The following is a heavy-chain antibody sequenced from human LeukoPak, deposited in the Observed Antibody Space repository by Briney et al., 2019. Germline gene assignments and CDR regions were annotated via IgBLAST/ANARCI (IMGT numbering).Heavy chain of an antibody. Sequence: SETLSLTCTVSGYSINIGYYWGWIRQPPGKGLEWIGSIYHSGSTYYNPSLKSRVTITVDTSKNQLSLKLSSVTAADTAVYYCARSRLYDILTGYYFFDAFDIWGQGTMVTVSS. D-gene: IGHD3-9*01. J-gene: IGHJ3*02. V-gene: IGHV4-38-2*02. CDR2: IYHSGST. CDR3: ARSRLYDILTGYYFFDAFDI. CDR1: GYSINIGYY.